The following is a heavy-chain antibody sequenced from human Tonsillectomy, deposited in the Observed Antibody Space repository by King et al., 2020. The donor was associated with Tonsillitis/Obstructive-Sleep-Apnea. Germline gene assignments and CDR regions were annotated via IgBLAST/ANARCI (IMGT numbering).Heavy chain of an antibody. Sequence: VQLVESGAEVKKAGESRKISCKGSGYNFASYWIGWVRQMPGKGLEWMGIIWPGDSDTKYSPSFQGQVTISADKSISTAYLQWSSLKASDTAMYYCARRGYSHWENWFDPWGQGTLVTVSS. CDR3: ARRGYSHWENWFDP. J-gene: IGHJ5*02. D-gene: IGHD1-1*01. CDR1: GYNFASYW. V-gene: IGHV5-51*01. CDR2: IWPGDSDT.